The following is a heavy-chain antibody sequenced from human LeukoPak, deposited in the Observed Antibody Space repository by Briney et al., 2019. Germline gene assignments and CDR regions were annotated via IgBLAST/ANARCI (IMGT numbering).Heavy chain of an antibody. V-gene: IGHV3-9*03. CDR1: GFTFDDYA. CDR2: ISWNSGSI. Sequence: PGGSLRLSCAASGFTFDDYAMHWVRQAPGKGLEGVSGISWNSGSIVYADSVKGLFTISRDNDKNSLYLQMNSLRAEDMALYYCAKDSSIASAGTTADGAFDIWGQGTMVTVSS. J-gene: IGHJ3*02. CDR3: AKDSSIASAGTTADGAFDI. D-gene: IGHD6-13*01.